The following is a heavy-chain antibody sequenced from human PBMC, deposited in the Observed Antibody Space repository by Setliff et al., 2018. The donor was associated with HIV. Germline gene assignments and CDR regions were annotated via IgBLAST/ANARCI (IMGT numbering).Heavy chain of an antibody. Sequence: SETLSLTCAVSGHSISSGYHWGWIRQPPGKGLEWIGSVYYSGISNFNPSLKSRVTIPIDTPRNQFSLKLSSVTAADTAVYYCARGGGFWSGQLDFWGQGTLVTVSS. CDR2: VYYSGIS. V-gene: IGHV4-38-2*01. CDR3: ARGGGFWSGQLDF. CDR1: GHSISSGYH. D-gene: IGHD3-3*01. J-gene: IGHJ4*02.